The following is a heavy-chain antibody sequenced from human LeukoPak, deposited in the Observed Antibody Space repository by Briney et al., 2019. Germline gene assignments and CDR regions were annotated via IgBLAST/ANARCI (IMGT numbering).Heavy chain of an antibody. CDR3: ARQPSRGIDY. D-gene: IGHD1-26*01. CDR2: IYTSGST. Sequence: SETLSLTCTVSGGSISSYYWSWIRQPAGKGLEWIGRIYTSGSTNNDPSLKSRVTISVDTSKNQFSLKLSSVTAADTAVYYCARQPSRGIDYWGQGTLVTVSS. V-gene: IGHV4-4*07. CDR1: GGSISSYY. J-gene: IGHJ4*02.